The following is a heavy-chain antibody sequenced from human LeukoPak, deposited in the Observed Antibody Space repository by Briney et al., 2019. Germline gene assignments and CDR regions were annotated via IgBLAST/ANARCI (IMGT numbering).Heavy chain of an antibody. Sequence: GGSLRLSXAASGFTFSSYAMSWVRQAPGKGLEWVSAICGSGGSTYYADSVKGRFSISRDNSKNTLDLQMNSLRAEDTAIYYCAKEPSCSGGSCYYFDYWGQGTLVTVSS. CDR1: GFTFSSYA. V-gene: IGHV3-23*01. CDR3: AKEPSCSGGSCYYFDY. D-gene: IGHD2-15*01. CDR2: ICGSGGST. J-gene: IGHJ4*02.